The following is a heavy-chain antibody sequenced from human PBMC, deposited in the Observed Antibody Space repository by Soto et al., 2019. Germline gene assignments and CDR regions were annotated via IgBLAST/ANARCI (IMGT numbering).Heavy chain of an antibody. Sequence: QLQLQESGPGLVKPSETLSLTCTVSGGSISSSRYYWGWIRQPPGQGLEWIGSIYYNGFTYYNPSLKSRVTISVGTSRNQFSLKLNSVTTADTAVYFCARKDDFWSGSGSFDPWGQGTLVTVSS. D-gene: IGHD3-3*01. J-gene: IGHJ5*02. CDR3: ARKDDFWSGSGSFDP. V-gene: IGHV4-39*01. CDR2: IYYNGFT. CDR1: GGSISSSRYY.